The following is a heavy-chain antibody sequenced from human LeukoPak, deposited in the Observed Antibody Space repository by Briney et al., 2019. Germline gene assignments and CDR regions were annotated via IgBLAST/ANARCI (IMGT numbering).Heavy chain of an antibody. Sequence: ASVKVSCKASGYSFTSNYIHWVRQAPGQGLEWMGMIYPRDGSTSYAQKFQGRVTVTRDSSTSTVHMELSGLRSEDTAVYYCARDQEAFDYWGQGTLVTVSS. CDR2: IYPRDGST. J-gene: IGHJ4*02. V-gene: IGHV1-46*01. CDR1: GYSFTSNY. CDR3: ARDQEAFDY.